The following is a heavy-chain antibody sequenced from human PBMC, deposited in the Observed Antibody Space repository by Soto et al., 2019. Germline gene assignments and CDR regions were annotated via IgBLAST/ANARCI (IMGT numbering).Heavy chain of an antibody. J-gene: IGHJ6*02. D-gene: IGHD3-3*01. CDR1: GYTFTRYA. Sequence: ASVKVSCKASGYTFTRYAMHWVRQAPGQRLEWMGWISAGNGNTKYSQKFQGRVTITRDTSASTAYMELSSLRSEDTAVYYCAREIYSYYYGMDVWGQGTTVTVSS. CDR2: ISAGNGNT. V-gene: IGHV1-3*01. CDR3: AREIYSYYYGMDV.